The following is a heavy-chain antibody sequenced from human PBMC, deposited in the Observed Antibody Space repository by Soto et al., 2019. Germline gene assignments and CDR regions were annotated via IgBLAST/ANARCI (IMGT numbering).Heavy chain of an antibody. D-gene: IGHD2-15*01. CDR2: ISYDGSNK. J-gene: IGHJ4*02. V-gene: IGHV3-30-3*01. Sequence: QVQLVESGGGVVQPGRSLRLSCAASGFTFSGFAMHWVRQAPGKGLEWVAVISYDGSNKYYADSVKGRFTISRDNSKNTLSVQMNSLRAEDTAVYYCARFKGCSGGSCYSHFDYWGQGTLVTVSS. CDR3: ARFKGCSGGSCYSHFDY. CDR1: GFTFSGFA.